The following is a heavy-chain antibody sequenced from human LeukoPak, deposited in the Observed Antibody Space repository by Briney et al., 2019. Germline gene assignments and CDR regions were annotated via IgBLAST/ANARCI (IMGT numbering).Heavy chain of an antibody. Sequence: PSETLSLTCTVSGGSITSNYWSWIRQPPGKGLEWLGYKHYGGGANANPSLRSRVTISVDTSKNQFSLKLNSVTAADTAVYYCARDTFYYGSEDDYDDVFDLWSQGTMVTVSS. J-gene: IGHJ3*01. CDR3: ARDTFYYGSEDDYDDVFDL. CDR1: GGSITSNY. CDR2: KHYGGGA. D-gene: IGHD3-10*01. V-gene: IGHV4-59*01.